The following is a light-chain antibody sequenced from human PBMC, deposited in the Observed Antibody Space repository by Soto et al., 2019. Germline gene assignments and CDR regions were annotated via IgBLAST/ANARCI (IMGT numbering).Light chain of an antibody. CDR1: QTISTW. CDR2: DAS. J-gene: IGKJ5*01. V-gene: IGKV1-5*01. CDR3: QQYNNWPT. Sequence: GDRVTITCRASQTISTWMAWYQQKPGXXPXXLVYDASTLQSGVASRFSGSGSRTDFTLTISSLQSEDFAVYYCQQYNNWPTFGQGKRLEIK.